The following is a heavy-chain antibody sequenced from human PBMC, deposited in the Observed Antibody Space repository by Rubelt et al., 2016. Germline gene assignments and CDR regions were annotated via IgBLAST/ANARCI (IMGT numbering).Heavy chain of an antibody. CDR2: ISSSGSTI. Sequence: EVQLLESGGGLVQPGGSLRLSCAASGFTFSTYGMNCVRQAPGKGLEWVSYISSSGSTIYSADSVKGRFTISRDNAYNSLYLQMDNLRAEETAGDCGARDGSISRSWYWFDYWGQGTLVTVSS. J-gene: IGHJ4*02. CDR3: ARDGSISRSWYWFDY. V-gene: IGHV3-48*04. D-gene: IGHD6-13*01. CDR1: GFTFSTYG.